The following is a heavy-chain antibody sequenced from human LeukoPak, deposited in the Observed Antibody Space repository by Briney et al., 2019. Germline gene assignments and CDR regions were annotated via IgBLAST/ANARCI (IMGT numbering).Heavy chain of an antibody. CDR1: GCTCSSYA. J-gene: IGHJ4*02. CDR2: ISYDGSNK. CDR3: ARDWGSTFDY. V-gene: IGHV3-30-3*01. D-gene: IGHD3-16*01. Sequence: PVRYLRLSCAASGCTCSSYAMHSVRQGPGKGLEWVAVISYDGSNKYYADSVKGRYTISRDNSKNTLYLQMNSLRAEDTAVYYCARDWGSTFDYWGQGTLVTVSS.